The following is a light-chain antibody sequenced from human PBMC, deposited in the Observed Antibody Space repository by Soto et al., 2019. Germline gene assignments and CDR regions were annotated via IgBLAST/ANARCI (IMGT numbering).Light chain of an antibody. Sequence: EIVLTQSPGTLSLCPGERATLSCRASQSVSSSYLAWYQQKPGQAPRLLIYGASIRATGIPDRFSGSGSGTDFTLTISRLEPEDFAVYYCQQFGSSPLFTFGPGTKVDVK. CDR2: GAS. CDR1: QSVSSSY. CDR3: QQFGSSPLFT. V-gene: IGKV3-20*01. J-gene: IGKJ3*01.